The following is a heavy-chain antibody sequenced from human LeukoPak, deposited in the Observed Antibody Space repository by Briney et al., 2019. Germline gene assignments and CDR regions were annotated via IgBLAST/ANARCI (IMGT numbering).Heavy chain of an antibody. CDR3: ANRAYYGSSNTYYPYYFDY. D-gene: IGHD3-22*01. V-gene: IGHV3-23*01. CDR1: GFTFSTFT. Sequence: GGSLRLSCEASGFTFSTFTMSWVRQAPGKGLEWVSGISGSGDKTYYADYVKGRFTISRDNFKNTLYLQMHSLRDEDTAVYFCANRAYYGSSNTYYPYYFDYWGQGTLVTVSS. J-gene: IGHJ4*02. CDR2: ISGSGDKT.